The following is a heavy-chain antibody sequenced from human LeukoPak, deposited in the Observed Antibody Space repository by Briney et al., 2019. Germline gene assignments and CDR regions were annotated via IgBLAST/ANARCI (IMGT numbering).Heavy chain of an antibody. CDR2: IYYSGST. V-gene: IGHV4-59*01. J-gene: IGHJ4*02. CDR3: ARYYYESSGYYVLDY. D-gene: IGHD3-22*01. Sequence: PSETLSLICTVSGGSISSYYWSWLRQPPGKGLEWIGYIYYSGSTNYNPSLKSRVTISVDTSRNQFSLKLSSLTAADTAVYYCARYYYESSGYYVLDYWGQGTLVTVSS. CDR1: GGSISSYY.